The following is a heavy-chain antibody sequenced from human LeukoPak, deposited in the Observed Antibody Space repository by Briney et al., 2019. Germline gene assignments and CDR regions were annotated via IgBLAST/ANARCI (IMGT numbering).Heavy chain of an antibody. Sequence: SETLSLTCAVYGGSFSGYYWSWIRQPPGKGLEWIGEINHSGSTNYNPSLESRVTTSVDRSKNQFSLKLSSVTAADTAVYYCVQIAVAGTTPFDSWGQGTLVTVSS. CDR3: VQIAVAGTTPFDS. CDR2: INHSGST. V-gene: IGHV4-34*01. D-gene: IGHD6-19*01. CDR1: GGSFSGYY. J-gene: IGHJ4*02.